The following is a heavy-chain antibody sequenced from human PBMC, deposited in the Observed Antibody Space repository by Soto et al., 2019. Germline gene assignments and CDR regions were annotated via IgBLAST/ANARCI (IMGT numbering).Heavy chain of an antibody. CDR1: GFTVSSNY. D-gene: IGHD6-13*01. CDR2: IYSGGST. Sequence: GGSLRLSFAASGFTVSSNYMSWVRQAPGKGLEWVSVIYSGGSTYYADSVKGRFTISRDNSKNTLYLQMNSLRAEDTAVYYCARVGVAAAVDYWGQGTLVTVSS. CDR3: ARVGVAAAVDY. J-gene: IGHJ4*02. V-gene: IGHV3-53*01.